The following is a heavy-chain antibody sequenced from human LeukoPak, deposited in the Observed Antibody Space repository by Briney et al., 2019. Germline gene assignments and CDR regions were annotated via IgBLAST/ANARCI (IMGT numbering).Heavy chain of an antibody. Sequence: GESLKISCTGSGYSFSDYWIGWVRQMPGKCLEWMGIIYPDDSDTTYSPSFQGHVTISADKSISTTYLQWDSLKASDTGMYYCGRQVVRSSSGWKFGYWGQGTLVTVSS. J-gene: IGHJ4*02. D-gene: IGHD6-19*01. V-gene: IGHV5-51*01. CDR1: GYSFSDYW. CDR3: GRQVVRSSSGWKFGY. CDR2: IYPDDSDT.